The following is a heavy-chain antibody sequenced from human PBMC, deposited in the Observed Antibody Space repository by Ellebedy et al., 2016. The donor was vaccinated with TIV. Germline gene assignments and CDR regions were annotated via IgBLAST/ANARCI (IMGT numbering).Heavy chain of an antibody. Sequence: AASVKVSCKTSGYSFTAYQIHWVRQAPGQGFEWMGWINPNTGGTDYAQKIKGRVTMTRATSISTAYMELSRLTSDDTAVYYCARCYGSGSYSDYWGQGTLVTVSS. CDR3: ARCYGSGSYSDY. D-gene: IGHD3-10*01. V-gene: IGHV1-2*02. CDR1: GYSFTAYQ. J-gene: IGHJ4*02. CDR2: INPNTGGT.